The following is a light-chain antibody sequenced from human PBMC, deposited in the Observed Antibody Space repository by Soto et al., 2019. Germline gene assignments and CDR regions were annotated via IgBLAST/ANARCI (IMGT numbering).Light chain of an antibody. Sequence: DIEMAQSPSTLSASVGDRVSIACRASQSVSTWLAWYQQTPGKAPKLLIYKASTLESGVPSRFRGGGSWTEFTLTISGLQPDDVATYFCQHYESYPLTFGGGTKVDIK. CDR1: QSVSTW. CDR2: KAS. J-gene: IGKJ4*01. V-gene: IGKV1-5*03. CDR3: QHYESYPLT.